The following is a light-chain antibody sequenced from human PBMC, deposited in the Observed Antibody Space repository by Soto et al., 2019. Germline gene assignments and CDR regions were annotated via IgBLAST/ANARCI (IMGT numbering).Light chain of an antibody. V-gene: IGKV3-15*01. CDR1: ESVHRN. Sequence: EMVMTQSPATLSVSPGERVTLSCRASESVHRNLAWYQQKPGQGPSLLIYYASTRATGVPHRFTGSGSGTEFTLTISSLQSEDFGVYHCQHYSNWPPTFGPGTKVDIK. CDR2: YAS. J-gene: IGKJ3*01. CDR3: QHYSNWPPT.